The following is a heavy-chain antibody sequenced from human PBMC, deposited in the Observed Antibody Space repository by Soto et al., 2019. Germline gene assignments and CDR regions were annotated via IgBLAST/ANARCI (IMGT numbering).Heavy chain of an antibody. Sequence: QVQLVQSGAEVRKPGSSVKVSCQASGDTFNSYAINWVRQAPGQGLEIMGGIIPAFGTANYAQKFQGRVTITADDSTSPAYMELGSLRSEDTAIYYCARVPGTMVRGYYFDQWGQGTLVTVSS. CDR1: GDTFNSYA. CDR2: IIPAFGTA. V-gene: IGHV1-69*01. D-gene: IGHD3-10*01. CDR3: ARVPGTMVRGYYFDQ. J-gene: IGHJ4*02.